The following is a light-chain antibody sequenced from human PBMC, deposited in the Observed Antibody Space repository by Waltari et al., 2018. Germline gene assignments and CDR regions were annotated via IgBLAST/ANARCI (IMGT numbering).Light chain of an antibody. V-gene: IGLV2-11*01. J-gene: IGLJ2*01. Sequence: QSALTQPRYVSGSPGQSVTISCTGTSSDVGGYYFGFWYQQHSGKAPKLMMYEVNKRPSGVPDRFSGSKSGNTASLTISGLQAEDEADFYCCSYAGSYILVFGGGTKLTVL. CDR3: CSYAGSYILV. CDR2: EVN. CDR1: SSDVGGYYF.